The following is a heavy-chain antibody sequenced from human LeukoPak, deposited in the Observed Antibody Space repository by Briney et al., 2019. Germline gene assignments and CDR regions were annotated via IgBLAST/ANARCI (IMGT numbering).Heavy chain of an antibody. CDR1: GYTLTELS. J-gene: IGHJ4*02. CDR3: ARAGDYYDSSGYYSY. V-gene: IGHV1-24*01. Sequence: GASVKVSCKVSGYTLTELSMHWVRQAPGKGLEWMGGFDPEDGEAIYAQKFQGRVTMTEDTSTDTAYMELSSLRSEDTAVYYCARAGDYYDSSGYYSYWGQGTLVTVSS. D-gene: IGHD3-22*01. CDR2: FDPEDGEA.